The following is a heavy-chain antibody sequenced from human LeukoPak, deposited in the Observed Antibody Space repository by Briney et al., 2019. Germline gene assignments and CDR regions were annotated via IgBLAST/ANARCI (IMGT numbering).Heavy chain of an antibody. V-gene: IGHV4-59*08. CDR1: GGSISSYY. CDR3: ARVGSRYSSGWYYDY. J-gene: IGHJ4*02. CDR2: IYYSGTT. Sequence: SETLSLTCTVSGGSISSYYWSWIRQPPGKGLEWIGYIYYSGTTYYNPSLKSRVTISVDTSKNQFSLKLSSVTAADTAVYYCARVGSRYSSGWYYDYWGQGTLVTVSS. D-gene: IGHD6-19*01.